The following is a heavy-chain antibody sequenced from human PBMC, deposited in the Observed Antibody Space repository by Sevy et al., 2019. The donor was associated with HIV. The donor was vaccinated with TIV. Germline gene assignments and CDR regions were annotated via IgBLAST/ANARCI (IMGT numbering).Heavy chain of an antibody. J-gene: IGHJ4*02. Sequence: GGSLRLSCAASGFTFSSYAMSWVRQAPGKGLEWVSAISGSGGSTYYADSVKGRFTISRDNSKNTLYLQMNSLRAEGTAVYYCAKGSRSIAARPLDYWGQGTLVTVSS. V-gene: IGHV3-23*01. D-gene: IGHD6-6*01. CDR1: GFTFSSYA. CDR3: AKGSRSIAARPLDY. CDR2: ISGSGGST.